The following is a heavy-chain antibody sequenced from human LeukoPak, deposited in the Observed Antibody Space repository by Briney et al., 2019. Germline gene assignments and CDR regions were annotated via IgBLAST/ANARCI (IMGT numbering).Heavy chain of an antibody. CDR3: ARDFMTTVVTYDHYYFDY. CDR2: ITAHNGNT. J-gene: IGHJ4*02. Sequence: ASVKVSCKASGYSLTSHGISCVRHAPGQGLEWMVWITAHNGNTKYAQKVQGRVTMTTDTTTSTAYMELRSLRADDTAVYYCARDFMTTVVTYDHYYFDYWGQGTLVTVSS. D-gene: IGHD4-23*01. CDR1: GYSLTSHG. V-gene: IGHV1-18*01.